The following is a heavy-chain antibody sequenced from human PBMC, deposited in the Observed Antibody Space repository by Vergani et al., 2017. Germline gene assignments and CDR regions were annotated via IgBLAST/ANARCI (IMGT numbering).Heavy chain of an antibody. D-gene: IGHD2-2*01. CDR3: ATAAGYCSSTSCQFDY. CDR1: GYTLTELS. J-gene: IGHJ4*02. CDR2: FDPEDGET. Sequence: QVQLVQSGAEVKKPGASVKVSCKVSGYTLTELSMHWVRQAPGKGLEWMGGFDPEDGETIYAQKFQGRVTMTEETSTDTAYMELSSLRSEDTAVYYCATAAGYCSSTSCQFDYWGQGTLVTVSS. V-gene: IGHV1-24*01.